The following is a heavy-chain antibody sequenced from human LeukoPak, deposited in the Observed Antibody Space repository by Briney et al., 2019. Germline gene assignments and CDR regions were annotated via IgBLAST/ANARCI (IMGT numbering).Heavy chain of an antibody. CDR3: ARDDERCSSTSCYARWFDP. CDR1: RYTFTGYY. J-gene: IGHJ5*02. D-gene: IGHD2-2*01. Sequence: GASVKVSCKASRYTFTGYYMHWVRQAPGQGLEWMGWINPNSGVTKYAQKFQGSVTMTRDTSISTAYMELSRLRSDDTAVYYCARDDERCSSTSCYARWFDPWGQGTLVTVSS. CDR2: INPNSGVT. V-gene: IGHV1-2*02.